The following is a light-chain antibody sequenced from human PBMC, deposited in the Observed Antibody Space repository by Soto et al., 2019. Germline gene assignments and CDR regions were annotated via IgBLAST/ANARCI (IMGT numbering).Light chain of an antibody. J-gene: IGKJ4*01. CDR3: QQYDNLPLT. CDR1: QSISSY. CDR2: AAS. Sequence: DIQMTQSPSSLSASAGDRVTITCRASQSISSYLNWYQQKPGKAPKLLIYAASSLQSGVPSRFSGSGSGTEFTLTISSLRPEDFATYYCQQYDNLPLTFGGGTKVDIK. V-gene: IGKV1-39*01.